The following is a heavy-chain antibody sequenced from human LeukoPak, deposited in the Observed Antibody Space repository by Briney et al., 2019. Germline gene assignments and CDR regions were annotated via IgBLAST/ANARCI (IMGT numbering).Heavy chain of an antibody. CDR2: ISWNSGSI. CDR3: AKDVGATLSYFDY. V-gene: IGHV3-9*01. CDR1: GFTFDDYA. Sequence: GGSLRLSCAASGFTFDDYAMHWGRHAPGKGLEWVSGISWNSGSIVYADSVKGRFTISRDNTKNSLYLQMNSLRAEDTALYYCAKDVGATLSYFDYWGQGTLVTVSS. D-gene: IGHD1-26*01. J-gene: IGHJ4*02.